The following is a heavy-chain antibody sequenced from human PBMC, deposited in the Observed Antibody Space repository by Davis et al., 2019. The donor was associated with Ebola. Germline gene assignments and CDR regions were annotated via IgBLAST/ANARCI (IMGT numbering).Heavy chain of an antibody. CDR1: GLTFSSYA. CDR3: VRHYSTVWYHYDYFDY. CDR2: INFGGDST. D-gene: IGHD6-19*01. V-gene: IGHV3-23*01. J-gene: IGHJ4*02. Sequence: GESLKISCVASGLTFSSYAMSWVRQAPGKGLEWVPGINFGGDSTHYADSVKGRFTVSRDNSKNTVFLEMSSLRAEDTAVYYCVRHYSTVWYHYDYFDYWGQGVLVTVSS.